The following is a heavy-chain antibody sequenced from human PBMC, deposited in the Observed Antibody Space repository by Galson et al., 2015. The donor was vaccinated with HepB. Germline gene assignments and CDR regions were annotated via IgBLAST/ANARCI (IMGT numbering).Heavy chain of an antibody. D-gene: IGHD4-11*01. CDR1: GYTLTELS. J-gene: IGHJ3*02. Sequence: SVKVSCKVSGYTLTELSVHWVRQAPGKGLEWMGSSDREDYDTVYAENFEGRVTMTDDTSTDTTYMELSSLTSEDTAVYYCATNKAAVTHEGFNIWGHGPMVTVSS. V-gene: IGHV1-24*01. CDR2: SDREDYDT. CDR3: ATNKAAVTHEGFNI.